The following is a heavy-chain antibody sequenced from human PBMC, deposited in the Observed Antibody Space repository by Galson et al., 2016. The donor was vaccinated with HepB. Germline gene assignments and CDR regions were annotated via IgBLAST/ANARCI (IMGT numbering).Heavy chain of an antibody. CDR3: AKDLSVVLGLTEYFYGMDV. J-gene: IGHJ6*04. D-gene: IGHD2-15*01. Sequence: SLRLSCAASGFSFKNFAMHWVRQAPGKGLDWVASISSDGNNRYYAESVKGRFTISRDNSKNTLYLQMNSLRAEDTAVYYCAKDLSVVLGLTEYFYGMDVWGKGPTVTVSS. V-gene: IGHV3-30*04. CDR2: ISSDGNNR. CDR1: GFSFKNFA.